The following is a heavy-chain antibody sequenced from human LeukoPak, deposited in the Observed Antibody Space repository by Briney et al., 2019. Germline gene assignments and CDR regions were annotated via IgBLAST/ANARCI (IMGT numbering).Heavy chain of an antibody. CDR1: GFTFSSYT. CDR2: ISSSGSYI. D-gene: IGHD5-18*01. CDR3: ARDRGSRRYNNGYSEY. J-gene: IGHJ4*02. V-gene: IGHV3-21*01. Sequence: GGSLRLSCAASGFTFSSYTINWVRQAPGKGLEWVSSISSSGSYIYYADSVKGRFTVSRDNAKNSLYLQMKSLRAEDTAVYYCARDRGSRRYNNGYSEYWGQGTLGTVSS.